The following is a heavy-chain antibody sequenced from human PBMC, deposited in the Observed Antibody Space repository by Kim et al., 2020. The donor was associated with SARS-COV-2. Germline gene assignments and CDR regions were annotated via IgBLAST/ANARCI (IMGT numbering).Heavy chain of an antibody. CDR3: ARMLFGELLLGWFDP. Sequence: SETLSLTCTVSGGSISSTSYFWAWLRQPPGKGLEWIGRIYYTGSTDYNPSLRSRVTISSDTSRNQFSLKLTSVTAADTAVYYCARMLFGELLLGWFDPWGQGPLVTVSS. J-gene: IGHJ5*02. V-gene: IGHV4-39*07. CDR2: IYYTGST. D-gene: IGHD3-10*02. CDR1: GGSISSTSYF.